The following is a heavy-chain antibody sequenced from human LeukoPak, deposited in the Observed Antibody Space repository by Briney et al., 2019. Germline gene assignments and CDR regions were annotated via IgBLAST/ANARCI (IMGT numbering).Heavy chain of an antibody. J-gene: IGHJ4*02. D-gene: IGHD4-17*01. CDR2: IWYDGSNK. CDR3: ARDLHYGDIDY. V-gene: IGHV3-33*01. CDR1: GFTFSSYG. Sequence: GGSLRLSCAASGFTFSSYGMHWVRQAPGKGLEWVAVIWYDGSNKYYADSVKGRFTISRDNSKNTLYLQMNSLRAEDTAVYYCARDLHYGDIDYWGQGTLVTVSS.